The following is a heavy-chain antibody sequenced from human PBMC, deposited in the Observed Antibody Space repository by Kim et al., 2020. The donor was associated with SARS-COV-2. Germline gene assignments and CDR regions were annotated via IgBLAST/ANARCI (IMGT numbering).Heavy chain of an antibody. J-gene: IGHJ4*02. Sequence: ADSVKGRFTISRDNSKNTLYLQMNSLRAEDTAVYYCAKEGTTMVRGVQDYWGQGTLVTVSS. D-gene: IGHD3-10*01. CDR3: AKEGTTMVRGVQDY. V-gene: IGHV3-23*01.